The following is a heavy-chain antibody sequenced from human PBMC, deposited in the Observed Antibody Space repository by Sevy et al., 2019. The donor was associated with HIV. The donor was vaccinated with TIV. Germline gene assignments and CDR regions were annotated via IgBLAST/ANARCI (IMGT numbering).Heavy chain of an antibody. Sequence: GGSLRLSCATSGFTFGDYCMSWVRQAPGKGLEWISFFKSKAHGGTAENAASVKDRFTISREDSKGIVYLQMNNLKTEDTAVYFCTRWSGSQSIFDYWGQGTLVTVSS. V-gene: IGHV3-49*04. CDR2: FKSKAHGGTA. D-gene: IGHD1-26*01. J-gene: IGHJ4*02. CDR3: TRWSGSQSIFDY. CDR1: GFTFGDYC.